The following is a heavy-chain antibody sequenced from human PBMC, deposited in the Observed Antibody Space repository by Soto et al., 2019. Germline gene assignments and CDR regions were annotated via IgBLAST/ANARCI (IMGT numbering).Heavy chain of an antibody. V-gene: IGHV3-33*01. CDR2: IWYDGSNK. Sequence: QVQLVESGGGVVQPGRSLRLSCAASGFTFSSYGMHWVRQAPGKGLEWVAVIWYDGSNKYYADSVKGRFTISRDNSNNTLYLQMNSLRAEDTAVYYCARSYYYDSSGYYRSFFQHWGQGTLVTVSS. CDR1: GFTFSSYG. J-gene: IGHJ1*01. D-gene: IGHD3-22*01. CDR3: ARSYYYDSSGYYRSFFQH.